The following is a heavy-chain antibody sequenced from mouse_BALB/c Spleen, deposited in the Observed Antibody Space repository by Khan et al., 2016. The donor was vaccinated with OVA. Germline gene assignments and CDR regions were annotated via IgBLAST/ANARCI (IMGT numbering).Heavy chain of an antibody. CDR2: IDPANGNT. J-gene: IGHJ4*01. CDR1: GFNIKDTY. V-gene: IGHV14-3*02. CDR3: ARSYGHYAMDY. D-gene: IGHD1-1*02. Sequence: VQLQQSGAELVKPGASVKLSCTASGFNIKDTYMHWVKQRPEQGLEWIGRIDPANGNTKYDPKFQGKATITADTSSNTAHLQLSSLTSEDTAVYYCARSYGHYAMDYWGQGTSVTVSS.